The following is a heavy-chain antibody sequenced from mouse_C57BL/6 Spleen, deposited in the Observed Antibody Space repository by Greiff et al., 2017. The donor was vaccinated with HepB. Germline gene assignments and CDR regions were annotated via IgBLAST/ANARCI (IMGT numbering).Heavy chain of an antibody. CDR3: ARRDYDGEDFDY. V-gene: IGHV1-81*01. J-gene: IGHJ2*01. CDR2: IYPRSGNT. D-gene: IGHD2-4*01. CDR1: GYTFTSYG. Sequence: VMLVESGAELARPGASVKLSCKASGYTFTSYGISWVKQRTGQGLEWIGEIYPRSGNTYYNEKFKGKATLTADKSSSTAYMELRSLTSEDSAVYFCARRDYDGEDFDYWGQGTTLTVSS.